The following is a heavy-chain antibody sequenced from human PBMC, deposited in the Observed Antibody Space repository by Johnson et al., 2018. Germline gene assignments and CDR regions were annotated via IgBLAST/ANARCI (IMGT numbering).Heavy chain of an antibody. D-gene: IGHD6-6*01. CDR1: GVTFSTYA. Sequence: QVQLVQSGAEVKKPGSSVKVSCKASGVTFSTYALSWVRQAPGQGLEWTGGISTIFGTANYATQFQGRVTITADESPSTAYMELNRLRTEDTAVDDGACMYSSSAPFSDYYGLDGWGQGTTVTVS. J-gene: IGHJ6*02. CDR3: ACMYSSSAPFSDYYGLDG. CDR2: ISTIFGTA. V-gene: IGHV1-69*12.